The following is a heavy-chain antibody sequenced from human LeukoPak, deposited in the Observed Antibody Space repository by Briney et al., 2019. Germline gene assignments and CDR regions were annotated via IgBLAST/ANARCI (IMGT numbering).Heavy chain of an antibody. D-gene: IGHD2-2*01. V-gene: IGHV1-46*01. CDR2: INPSGGST. Sequence: ASVKVSCKASGYTFTSYYMHWVRQAPGQGLEWMGIINPSGGSTSYAQKFQGRLTMTRDMSTSTVYMELSSLRSEDTAVYYCARAVGCSSTSCDGGWFDPWGQGTLVTVSS. CDR3: ARAVGCSSTSCDGGWFDP. CDR1: GYTFTSYY. J-gene: IGHJ5*02.